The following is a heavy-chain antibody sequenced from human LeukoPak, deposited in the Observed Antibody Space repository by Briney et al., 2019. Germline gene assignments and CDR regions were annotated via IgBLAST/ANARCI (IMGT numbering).Heavy chain of an antibody. CDR3: ARDLHINVVTPGSTGLDS. D-gene: IGHD4-23*01. CDR1: GFTFSNYW. Sequence: GRSLRLSCEASGFTFSNYWMTWVRQAPGKGLEWVAGINWNGGRTGYAESLKGRFTISRDNAKSSLFLQMDSLGAEDTALYYCARDLHINVVTPGSTGLDSWGQGTMVTVSS. J-gene: IGHJ3*01. V-gene: IGHV3-20*04. CDR2: INWNGGRT.